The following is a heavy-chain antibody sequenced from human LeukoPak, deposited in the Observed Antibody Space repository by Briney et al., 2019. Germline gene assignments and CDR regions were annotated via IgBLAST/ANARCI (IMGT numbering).Heavy chain of an antibody. V-gene: IGHV3-23*01. Sequence: GGSLRLSCAASKFTFNIYAMSWVRQAPRRGLEWVSGISDSGGKTYYGDSVKGRFTISRDNSKNMLYLQMNSLKAEDTAVYYCARGGPGYSYGLQEYWGQGIPVTVSS. CDR3: ARGGPGYSYGLQEY. CDR1: KFTFNIYA. D-gene: IGHD5-18*01. CDR2: ISDSGGKT. J-gene: IGHJ4*02.